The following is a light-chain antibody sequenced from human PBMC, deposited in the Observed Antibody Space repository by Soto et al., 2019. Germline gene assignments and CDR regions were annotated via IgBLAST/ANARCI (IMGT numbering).Light chain of an antibody. CDR1: SSNIGSNY. V-gene: IGLV1-47*01. Sequence: QSVLTQPPSASGTPGQRVTISCSGSSSNIGSNYVYWYQQLPGTAPKLLIYRNNQRPSGVPDRFSGSKSGTSASLAISGVRSEDEADYYCAAWDDSLEVFGGGTKLTVL. CDR3: AAWDDSLEV. CDR2: RNN. J-gene: IGLJ2*01.